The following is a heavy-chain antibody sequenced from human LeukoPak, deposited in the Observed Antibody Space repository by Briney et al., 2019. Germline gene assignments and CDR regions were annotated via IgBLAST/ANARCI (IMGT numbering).Heavy chain of an antibody. CDR3: ARYDSHYVDY. V-gene: IGHV3-7*01. CDR2: IKQDGSDK. Sequence: GGSLRLSCTASGFTFTEYWMVWVRLAPGKGLEWVAHIKQDGSDKNYVDSVKGRFTISRDNAKNTLYLQMNSLRAEDTAVYYCARYDSHYVDYWGQGTLVTVSS. CDR1: GFTFTEYW. J-gene: IGHJ4*02. D-gene: IGHD3-9*01.